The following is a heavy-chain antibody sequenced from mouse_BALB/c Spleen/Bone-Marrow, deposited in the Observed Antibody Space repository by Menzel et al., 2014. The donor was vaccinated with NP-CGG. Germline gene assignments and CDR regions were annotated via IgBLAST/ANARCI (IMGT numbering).Heavy chain of an antibody. CDR3: ARGLYGAMDY. CDR1: GYTFTSYW. CDR2: INPRSGRT. Sequence: QVHVKQSGAELVKPGASVKLSCKASGYTFTSYWMYWVIQRPGQGLEWIGEINPRSGRTNYNEKFKSRATLTVDKSSSTAYMQLSSLTSEDSAVYYCARGLYGAMDYWGQGTTDTVSS. V-gene: IGHV1S81*02. J-gene: IGHJ4*01. D-gene: IGHD1-1*01.